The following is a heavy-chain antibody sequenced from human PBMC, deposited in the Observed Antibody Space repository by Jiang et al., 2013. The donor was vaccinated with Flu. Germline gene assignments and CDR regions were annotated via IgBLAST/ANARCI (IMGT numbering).Heavy chain of an antibody. CDR3: ALRKATRPSGDPYYYYGMDV. J-gene: IGHJ6*04. D-gene: IGHD5-24*01. CDR2: IDPSDSYT. Sequence: GAEVKKPGESLRISCKGSGYSFTSYWISWVRQMPGKGLEWMGRIDPSDSYTNYSPSFQGHVTISADKSISTAYPQWSSLKASDTAMYYCALRKATRPSGDPYYYYGMDVWGKGTTVTVSS. V-gene: IGHV5-10-1*01. CDR1: GYSFTSYW.